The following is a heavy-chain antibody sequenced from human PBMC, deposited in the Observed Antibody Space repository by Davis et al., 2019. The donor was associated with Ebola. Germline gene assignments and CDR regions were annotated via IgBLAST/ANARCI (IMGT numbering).Heavy chain of an antibody. J-gene: IGHJ6*02. Sequence: SCKASGYTFTSYGISWVRQAPGKGLEWVAVIWYDGSNKYYADSVKGRFTISRDNSKNTLYLQMNSLRAEDTAVYYCARDQGNYGDVPYYYYGMDVWGQGTTVTVSS. CDR1: GYTFTSYG. CDR2: IWYDGSNK. D-gene: IGHD4-17*01. V-gene: IGHV3-33*01. CDR3: ARDQGNYGDVPYYYYGMDV.